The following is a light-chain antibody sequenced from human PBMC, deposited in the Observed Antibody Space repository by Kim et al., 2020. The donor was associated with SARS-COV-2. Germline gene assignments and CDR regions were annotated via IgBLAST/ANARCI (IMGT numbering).Light chain of an antibody. V-gene: IGLV3-19*01. CDR2: GKN. CDR1: SLRSYY. CDR3: NSRDSSGNHLV. Sequence: VGQTVRITCQGGSLRSYYASWYQQKPGQAPVLVIYGKNNRPSGIPDRFSGSSSGNTASLTITGAQAEDEADYYCNSRDSSGNHLVFGGGTKLTVL. J-gene: IGLJ3*02.